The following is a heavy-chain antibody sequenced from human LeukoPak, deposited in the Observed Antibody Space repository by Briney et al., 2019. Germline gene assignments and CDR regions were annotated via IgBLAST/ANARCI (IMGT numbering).Heavy chain of an antibody. CDR1: GFTFSSYA. CDR3: AKDREITMIVSPSAFDI. CDR2: ISGSGGST. J-gene: IGHJ3*02. D-gene: IGHD3-22*01. V-gene: IGHV3-23*01. Sequence: GGSLRLSCAASGFTFSSYAMSWVRQAPGKGLEWVSAISGSGGSTYYADSVKGRFTMSRDNSKNTLYLQMNSLRDEDTAVYYCAKDREITMIVSPSAFDIWGQGTMVTVSS.